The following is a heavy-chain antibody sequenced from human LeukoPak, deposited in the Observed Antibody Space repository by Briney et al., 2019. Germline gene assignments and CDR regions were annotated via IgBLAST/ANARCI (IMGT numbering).Heavy chain of an antibody. CDR3: AKICKVLGYCSGGSCCSPG. CDR1: GYTFTSYY. D-gene: IGHD2-15*01. CDR2: INPSGGNT. Sequence: ASVKVSCKASGYTFTSYYMHWVRQAPGQGLEWMGIINPSGGNTSYAQKFQGRVTMTRDTSTSTVYMELSSLRSEDTAVYYCAKICKVLGYCSGGSCCSPGWGQGTLVTVSS. V-gene: IGHV1-46*01. J-gene: IGHJ4*02.